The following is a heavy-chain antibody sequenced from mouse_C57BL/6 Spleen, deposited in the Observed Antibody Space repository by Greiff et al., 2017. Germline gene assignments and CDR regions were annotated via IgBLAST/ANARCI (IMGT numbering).Heavy chain of an antibody. V-gene: IGHV5-16*01. Sequence: EVMLVESEGGLVQPGSSMKLSCTASGFTFSDYYMAWVRQVPEKGLEWVANINYDGSSTYYLDSLKSRFIISRDNAKKILYLQMSSLKSEDTATYYCARTGHYYGSSYAMDYWGQGTSVTVSS. CDR3: ARTGHYYGSSYAMDY. J-gene: IGHJ4*01. CDR1: GFTFSDYY. CDR2: INYDGSST. D-gene: IGHD1-1*01.